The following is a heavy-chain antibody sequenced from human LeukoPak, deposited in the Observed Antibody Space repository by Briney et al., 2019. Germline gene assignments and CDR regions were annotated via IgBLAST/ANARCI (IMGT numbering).Heavy chain of an antibody. CDR2: MSSSDDGR. Sequence: PGGSLRLSCATSGFSFSSYAMSWVRQAPGKGLEWVSAMSSSDDGRYYAASVRGRFTISRDSSKNTLYLQMNSLRAEDAAVYYCAKAPVTTCSGAYCYPFDYWGQGTLVTVS. D-gene: IGHD2-21*01. CDR3: AKAPVTTCSGAYCYPFDY. V-gene: IGHV3-23*01. CDR1: GFSFSSYA. J-gene: IGHJ4*02.